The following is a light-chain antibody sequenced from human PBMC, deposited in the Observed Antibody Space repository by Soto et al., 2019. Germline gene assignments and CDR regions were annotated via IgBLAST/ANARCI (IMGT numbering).Light chain of an antibody. CDR3: QSYDSSLSGYV. CDR1: SSNIGAGYD. Sequence: HSVLTQPPSGSCAAAESGTISFTGSSSNIGAGYDVHWYQQLPGTAPKLLIYGNSNRPSGVPDRFSGSKSGTSASLAITGLQAEDEADYYCQSYDSSLSGYVFGTGTKVTVL. V-gene: IGLV1-40*01. J-gene: IGLJ1*01. CDR2: GNS.